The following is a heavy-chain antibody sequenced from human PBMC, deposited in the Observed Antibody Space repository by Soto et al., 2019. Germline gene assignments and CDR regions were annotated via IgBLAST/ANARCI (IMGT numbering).Heavy chain of an antibody. D-gene: IGHD3-3*01. J-gene: IGHJ4*02. CDR2: IYYSGST. CDR3: ARLNDLWGGYHATRVEY. Sequence: SETLSLTCTVSGGSISSSRYYWGWIRESPGKGLEWIGHIYYSGSTYYNPSLKSRVTISVDTSKNQFSLKLSSVTAADTSVYYCARLNDLWGGYHATRVEYWGQGTPLTVS. V-gene: IGHV4-39*01. CDR1: GGSISSSRYY.